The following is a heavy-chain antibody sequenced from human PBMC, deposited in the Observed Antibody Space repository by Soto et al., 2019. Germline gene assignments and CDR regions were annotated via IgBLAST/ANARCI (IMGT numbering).Heavy chain of an antibody. CDR3: ATGRSNYYDY. J-gene: IGHJ4*02. Sequence: GGSLRLSCAASGFTFSSYWMHWVRQAPGRGLVWVSRINSDGSSTSYADSVKGRFTISRDNAKNTLHLQMNSLRAEDTAVYYCATGRSNYYDYWGQGTLVTVSS. D-gene: IGHD4-4*01. V-gene: IGHV3-74*01. CDR2: INSDGSST. CDR1: GFTFSSYW.